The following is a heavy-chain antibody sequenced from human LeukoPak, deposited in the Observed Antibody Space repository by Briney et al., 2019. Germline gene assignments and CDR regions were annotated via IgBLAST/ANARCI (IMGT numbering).Heavy chain of an antibody. CDR1: GFTFSSYA. J-gene: IGHJ4*02. Sequence: PGGSLRLSCAASGFTFSSYAMSWVRQAPGTGLEWVSTISGSGGSSHYADSVKDRFTISRDNSKNTLYLQMNSLRAEDTAVYYCAKARGYSSGNSDYWGQGTLVTVSS. V-gene: IGHV3-23*01. D-gene: IGHD6-19*01. CDR3: AKARGYSSGNSDY. CDR2: ISGSGGSS.